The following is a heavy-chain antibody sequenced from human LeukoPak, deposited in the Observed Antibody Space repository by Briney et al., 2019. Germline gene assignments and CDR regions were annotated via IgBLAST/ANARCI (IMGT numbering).Heavy chain of an antibody. CDR3: ARPSYYYDSSGYFDY. Sequence: GESLKISCKGSGYSFTDYWIGWVRQMPGKGLEWMGIIYPGDSDTRYSPSFQGQVTISADKSISTAYLQWSSLKASDTAMYYCARPSYYYDSSGYFDYWGQGALVTVSS. J-gene: IGHJ4*02. CDR2: IYPGDSDT. V-gene: IGHV5-51*01. D-gene: IGHD3-22*01. CDR1: GYSFTDYW.